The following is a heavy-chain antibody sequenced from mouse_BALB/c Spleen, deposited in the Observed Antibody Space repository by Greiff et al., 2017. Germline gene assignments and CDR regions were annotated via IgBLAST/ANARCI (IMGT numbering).Heavy chain of an antibody. CDR1: GFTFTDYY. J-gene: IGHJ2*01. CDR3: ARSYYGSSYGWFAY. CDR2: IRNKANGYTT. D-gene: IGHD1-1*01. Sequence: EVKVVESGGGLVQPGGSLRLSCATSGFTFTDYYMSWVRQPPGKALEWLGFIRNKANGYTTEYSASVKGRFTISRDNSQSILYLQMNTLRAEDSATYYCARSYYGSSYGWFAYWGQGTTLTVSS. V-gene: IGHV7-3*02.